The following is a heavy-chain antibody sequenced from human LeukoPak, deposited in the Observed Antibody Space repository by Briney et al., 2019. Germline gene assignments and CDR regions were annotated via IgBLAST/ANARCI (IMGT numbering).Heavy chain of an antibody. CDR1: GGSFSGYY. D-gene: IGHD1-26*01. J-gene: IGHJ4*02. CDR3: ARGGVGATTKTYFDY. CDR2: INHSGST. V-gene: IGHV4-34*01. Sequence: SETLSLTCAVYGGSFSGYYWSWIRQPPGKGLEWIGEINHSGSTNYNPSLKSRVTISVDTSNNQFSLKLSSVTAADTAVYYCARGGVGATTKTYFDYWGQGTLVTVSS.